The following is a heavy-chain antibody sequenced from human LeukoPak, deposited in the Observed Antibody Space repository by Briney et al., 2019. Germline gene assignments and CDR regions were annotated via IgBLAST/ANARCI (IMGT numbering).Heavy chain of an antibody. V-gene: IGHV1-69*01. D-gene: IGHD1-26*01. CDR2: IIPIFGTP. Sequence: GSSVKVSCKASGGTFSSYAISWVRQAPGQGLEWMGGIIPIFGTPKYAQKFQGRVTITADESTSTAYMELSSLTSEDTAVYYCARDNKWELFALDYWGQGTLVTVSS. CDR3: ARDNKWELFALDY. CDR1: GGTFSSYA. J-gene: IGHJ4*02.